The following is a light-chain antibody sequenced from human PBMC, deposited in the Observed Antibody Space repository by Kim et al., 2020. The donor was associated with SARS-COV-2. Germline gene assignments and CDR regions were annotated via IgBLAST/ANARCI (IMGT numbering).Light chain of an antibody. J-gene: IGLJ2*01. CDR3: CSYAGSYTLL. V-gene: IGLV2-11*01. CDR2: DVT. Sequence: QSALTQPRSVSGSPRQSVTISCTGTSSDVGGYDYVSWYQQHPGKAPKLMIYDVTKRPSGVPDRFSGSKSGNTASLTISGLQAEDEADYYCCSYAGSYTLLFGGGTKLTVL. CDR1: SSDVGGYDY.